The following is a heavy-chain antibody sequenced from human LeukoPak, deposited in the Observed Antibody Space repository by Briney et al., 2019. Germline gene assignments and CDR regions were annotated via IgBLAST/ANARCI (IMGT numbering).Heavy chain of an antibody. Sequence: GGSLRLSWAASGFTFSTYSMNWVRQAPGKGLEWVSYISSSSSTIYYADSVKGQFTISRDNAKNSLYLQMNSLRAEDTAVYYCARGSTYYDSSGQVPFDYWGQGTLVTVSS. CDR2: ISSSSSTI. J-gene: IGHJ4*02. D-gene: IGHD3-22*01. V-gene: IGHV3-48*01. CDR1: GFTFSTYS. CDR3: ARGSTYYDSSGQVPFDY.